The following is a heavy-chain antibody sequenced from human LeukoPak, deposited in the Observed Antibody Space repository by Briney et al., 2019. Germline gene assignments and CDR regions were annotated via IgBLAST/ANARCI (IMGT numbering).Heavy chain of an antibody. J-gene: IGHJ4*02. CDR2: INGDGCGT. CDR1: GFTFSNYA. D-gene: IGHD3-3*01. Sequence: GGSLRLSCAGSGFTFSNYAVHWVRQAPGKGLVWVSRINGDGCGTDYADFVTGRFTISRENDENTLYVKMNILSPEDTAIYYGARSMSVSREGWGQGTLVTGS. V-gene: IGHV3-74*01. CDR3: ARSMSVSREG.